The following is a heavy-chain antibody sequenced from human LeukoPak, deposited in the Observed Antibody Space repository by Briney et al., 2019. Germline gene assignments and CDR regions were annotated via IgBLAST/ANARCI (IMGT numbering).Heavy chain of an antibody. CDR2: INPNSGGT. J-gene: IGHJ4*02. Sequence: ASVKVSCKASGYTFTGYYMHWVRQAPGQGLEWMGWINPNSGGTNYAQKFQCRVTMTRDTSISTAYMELSRLRSDDTAVYYCARSGVVGATTVQFDYWGQGTLVTVSS. CDR1: GYTFTGYY. V-gene: IGHV1-2*02. D-gene: IGHD1-26*01. CDR3: ARSGVVGATTVQFDY.